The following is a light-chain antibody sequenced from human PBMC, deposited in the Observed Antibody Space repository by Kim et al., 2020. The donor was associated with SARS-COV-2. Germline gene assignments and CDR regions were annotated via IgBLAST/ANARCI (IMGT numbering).Light chain of an antibody. CDR1: QDISSY. V-gene: IGKV1-39*01. CDR2: AAS. Sequence: ASVGDRVTITCRASQDISSYLNWYQQKPGEAPKLLIYAASSLQSGVPSRFTGSGSETDFTLTISSLQPEDFATYYCQQTYSASRTFGQGTKVDIK. J-gene: IGKJ1*01. CDR3: QQTYSASRT.